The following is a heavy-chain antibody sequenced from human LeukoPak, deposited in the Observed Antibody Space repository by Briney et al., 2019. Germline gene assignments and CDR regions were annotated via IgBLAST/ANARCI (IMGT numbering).Heavy chain of an antibody. D-gene: IGHD6-19*01. CDR2: INTNTGNP. Sequence: ASVKVSCKASGYTFTSYAMNWVRQAPGQGLEWMGWINTNTGNPTYAQGFTGRFVFSLDTSVSTAYLQISSLKAEDTAVYYCARDNLSSGWYKRFGVGAFDIWGQGTMVTVSS. CDR3: ARDNLSSGWYKRFGVGAFDI. J-gene: IGHJ3*02. V-gene: IGHV7-4-1*02. CDR1: GYTFTSYA.